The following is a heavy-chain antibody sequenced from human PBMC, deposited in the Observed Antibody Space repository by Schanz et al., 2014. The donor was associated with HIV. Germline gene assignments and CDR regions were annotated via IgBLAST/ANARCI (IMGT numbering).Heavy chain of an antibody. D-gene: IGHD4-4*01. V-gene: IGHV1-2*02. CDR3: AREKTTLNWFDP. Sequence: VQLVQSGAEVKEPGASVKVSCKASGYTFIDYYVHWVRQAPGQGLEWMGWINPNSGGTNYAQKFQGRVTMTTDTSTSTAYMELRSLRSDDTAVYYCAREKTTLNWFDPWGQGTLVTVSS. CDR1: GYTFIDYY. CDR2: INPNSGGT. J-gene: IGHJ5*02.